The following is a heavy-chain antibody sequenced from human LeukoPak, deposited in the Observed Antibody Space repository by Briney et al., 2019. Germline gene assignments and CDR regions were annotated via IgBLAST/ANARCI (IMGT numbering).Heavy chain of an antibody. Sequence: ASVKVSCKASGYTFTGYYMHWVRQAPGQGLEWMRWINPNSGGTNYAQKFQGRVTMTRDTSISTAYMELSRLRSDDTAVYYCARDFIGYSGYGFDYWGQGTLVTVSS. CDR1: GYTFTGYY. V-gene: IGHV1-2*02. CDR3: ARDFIGYSGYGFDY. D-gene: IGHD5-12*01. J-gene: IGHJ4*02. CDR2: INPNSGGT.